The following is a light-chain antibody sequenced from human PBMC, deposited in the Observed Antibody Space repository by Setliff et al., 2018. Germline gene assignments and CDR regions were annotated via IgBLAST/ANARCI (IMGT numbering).Light chain of an antibody. CDR3: CSYAGSRIPSV. CDR1: SSEVGSYIL. CDR2: EGS. J-gene: IGLJ1*01. Sequence: QSALTQPASVSGSPGQSSTISCTGASSEVGSYILVSWYQQQPGKAPKLMIYEGSKRPSGVSNRFSGSKSGNTASLTISGLQAEDEADYYCCSYAGSRIPSVFGTGTKVTV. V-gene: IGLV2-23*01.